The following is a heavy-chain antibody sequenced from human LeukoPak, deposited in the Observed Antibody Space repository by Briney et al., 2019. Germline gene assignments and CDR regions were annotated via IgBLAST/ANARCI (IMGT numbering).Heavy chain of an antibody. CDR2: ISSSSSYI. J-gene: IGHJ5*02. Sequence: GGSLRLSCAASGFTFSSYSMNWVRQAPGKGLEWVSSISSSSSYIYYADSVKGRFTISRDNAKNSLYLQMNSLRAEDTAVYYCARDRDTERYSSSFNWFDPWGQGTLVTVSS. D-gene: IGHD6-13*01. CDR1: GFTFSSYS. CDR3: ARDRDTERYSSSFNWFDP. V-gene: IGHV3-21*01.